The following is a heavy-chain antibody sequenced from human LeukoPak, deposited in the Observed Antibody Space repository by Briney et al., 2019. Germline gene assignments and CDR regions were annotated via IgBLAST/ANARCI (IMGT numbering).Heavy chain of an antibody. CDR2: IYTSGST. Sequence: SETLSLICTVSGGSISSYYWSWIRQPPGKGLEWIGYIYTSGSTNYNPSLKSRVTISVDTSKNQFSLKLSSVTAADTAVYYCARTNIVVVPAAIWSWFDPWGQGTLVTVSS. V-gene: IGHV4-4*09. CDR1: GGSISSYY. J-gene: IGHJ5*02. CDR3: ARTNIVVVPAAIWSWFDP. D-gene: IGHD2-2*02.